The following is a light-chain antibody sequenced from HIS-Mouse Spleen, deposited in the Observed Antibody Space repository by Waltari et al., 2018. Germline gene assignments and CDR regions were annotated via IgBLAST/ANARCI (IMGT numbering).Light chain of an antibody. Sequence: DVVMIQSPLSLPVTLGQPASISCSSRQSLVYSDGNTYLNWFQQRPGQSPRRLIYKVSNRDSGVPDRFSGSGSGTDFTLKISRVEAEDVGVYYCMQGTHWLRTFGQGTKVEIK. CDR3: MQGTHWLRT. CDR2: KVS. CDR1: QSLVYSDGNTY. V-gene: IGKV2-30*01. J-gene: IGKJ1*01.